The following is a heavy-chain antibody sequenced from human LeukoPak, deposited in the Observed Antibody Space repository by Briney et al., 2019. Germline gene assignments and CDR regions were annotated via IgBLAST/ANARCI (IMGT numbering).Heavy chain of an antibody. J-gene: IGHJ4*02. D-gene: IGHD1-26*01. Sequence: ASLKVSCKASGYTLTGYYFHWVRQAPGQGLEWMGWINPKSGDTDYAQKFQGRVTMTRDTSISTAYMELSRLTSDDTAIYYCARDLWWELPGYYFDYWGQGTLVTVSS. CDR2: INPKSGDT. CDR3: ARDLWWELPGYYFDY. V-gene: IGHV1-2*02. CDR1: GYTLTGYY.